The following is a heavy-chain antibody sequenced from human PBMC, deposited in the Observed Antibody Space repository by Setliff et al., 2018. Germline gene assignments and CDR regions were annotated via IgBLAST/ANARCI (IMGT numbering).Heavy chain of an antibody. D-gene: IGHD3-16*01. Sequence: PGGSLRLSCAASGFTFSDYYMNWIRQAPGKGLEWVSYISRGGSTIYYADSVKGRFTISRDNAKSSLYLQMNSLRAEDTAVYYCTLFGDRDTVDIWGQGTMVTVSS. CDR3: TLFGDRDTVDI. V-gene: IGHV3-11*01. CDR1: GFTFSDYY. CDR2: ISRGGSTI. J-gene: IGHJ3*02.